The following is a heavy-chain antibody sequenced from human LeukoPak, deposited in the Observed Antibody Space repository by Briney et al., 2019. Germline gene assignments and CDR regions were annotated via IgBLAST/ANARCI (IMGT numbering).Heavy chain of an antibody. Sequence: ASVKVSCEASGGTFSSYAISWVRQAPGQGLEWMGRIIPIFGTANYAQKFQGRVTITTDESTSTAYMELSSLRSEDTAVYYCARWGATTVGACDIWGQGTMVTVSS. V-gene: IGHV1-69*05. CDR1: GGTFSSYA. D-gene: IGHD4-23*01. CDR2: IIPIFGTA. CDR3: ARWGATTVGACDI. J-gene: IGHJ3*02.